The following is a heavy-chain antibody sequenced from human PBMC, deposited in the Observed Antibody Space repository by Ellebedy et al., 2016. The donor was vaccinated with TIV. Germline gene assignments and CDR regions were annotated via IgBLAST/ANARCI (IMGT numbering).Heavy chain of an antibody. Sequence: GGSLRLSXAASGFIFSTYSMNWVRQAPGKGLEWVSSISSSSSYIYYADSLKGRLTISRDNAKDSLYLQMNSLRAEDTGVYYCARARVGRHCSSTSCYGDVFDIWGQGTMVTVSS. CDR2: ISSSSSYI. V-gene: IGHV3-21*01. J-gene: IGHJ3*02. CDR1: GFIFSTYS. CDR3: ARARVGRHCSSTSCYGDVFDI. D-gene: IGHD2-2*01.